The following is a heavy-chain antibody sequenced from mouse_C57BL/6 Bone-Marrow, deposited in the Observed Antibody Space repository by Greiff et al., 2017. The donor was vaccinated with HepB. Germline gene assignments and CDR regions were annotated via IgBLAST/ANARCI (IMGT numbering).Heavy chain of an antibody. Sequence: VQLQQPGAELVKPGASVKLSCKASGYTFTSYWMHWVKQRPGQGLEWIGMIHPNSGSTNYNEKFKSKATLTVDKSSSTAYMQLSSLTSEDSAVYYCARYAARGRNYFDYWGQGTTLTVSS. D-gene: IGHD2-14*01. CDR1: GYTFTSYW. V-gene: IGHV1-64*01. CDR3: ARYAARGRNYFDY. J-gene: IGHJ2*01. CDR2: IHPNSGST.